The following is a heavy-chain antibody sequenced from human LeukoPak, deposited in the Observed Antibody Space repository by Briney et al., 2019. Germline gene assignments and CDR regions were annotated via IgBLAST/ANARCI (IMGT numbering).Heavy chain of an antibody. Sequence: GGSLRLSCAASRFTFTSYWMNWVRQAPGKGLMWVARLNNDGTITSYADSVKGRFTISRDNSKNTLYVQISSLRAEDTAIYYCAKGFYSSSTPLSPYYFYYMDVWGKGTTVTVSS. CDR1: RFTFTSYW. J-gene: IGHJ6*03. CDR2: LNNDGTIT. D-gene: IGHD6-6*01. V-gene: IGHV3-74*01. CDR3: AKGFYSSSTPLSPYYFYYMDV.